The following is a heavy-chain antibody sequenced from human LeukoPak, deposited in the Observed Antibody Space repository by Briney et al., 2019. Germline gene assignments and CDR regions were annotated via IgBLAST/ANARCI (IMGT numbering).Heavy chain of an antibody. V-gene: IGHV3-7*01. CDR1: GFTFSTYW. Sequence: GGSLRLSCAASGFTFSTYWMSWVRQTPERGLEWVANIKVDGSEKYYVDSVKGRFTISRDNAKNSLYLQMNSLRAEDTALYYCARGKTSDDIVEDAFDIWGQGTMVVVSS. CDR3: ARGKTSDDIVEDAFDI. J-gene: IGHJ3*02. CDR2: IKVDGSEK. D-gene: IGHD2-15*01.